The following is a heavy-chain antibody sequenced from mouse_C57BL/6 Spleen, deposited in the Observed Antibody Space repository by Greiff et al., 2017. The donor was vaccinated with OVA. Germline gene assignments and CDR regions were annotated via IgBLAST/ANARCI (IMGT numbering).Heavy chain of an antibody. Sequence: VQLQQPGAELVKPGASVKLSCKASGYTFTSYWMQWVKQRPGQGLEWIGEIDPSDSYTNYHQKFKGKATLTVDTSSSTAYMQLSSLTSEDSAVYYCARSAHYYAMDYWGQGTSVTVSS. CDR3: ARSAHYYAMDY. V-gene: IGHV1-50*01. CDR2: IDPSDSYT. J-gene: IGHJ4*01. CDR1: GYTFTSYW.